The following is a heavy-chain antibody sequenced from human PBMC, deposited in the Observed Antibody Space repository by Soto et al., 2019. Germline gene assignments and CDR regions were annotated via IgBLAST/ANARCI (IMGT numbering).Heavy chain of an antibody. CDR2: MYYSGST. V-gene: IGHV4-39*01. Sequence: SETLSLTCTVSGGSISSSSHYWGWIRQPPGKGLEWIGSMYYSGSTYYNPSLKSRVTTSVDTSKNQFSLKLSSVIAADTAVYYCASXYYYGSGNYYGRXYMDVWGKGTTVTVSS. J-gene: IGHJ6*03. CDR1: GGSISSSSHY. CDR3: ASXYYYGSGNYYGRXYMDV. D-gene: IGHD3-10*01.